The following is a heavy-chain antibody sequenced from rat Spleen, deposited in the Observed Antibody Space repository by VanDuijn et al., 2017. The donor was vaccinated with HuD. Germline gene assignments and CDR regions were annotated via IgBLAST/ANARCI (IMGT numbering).Heavy chain of an antibody. J-gene: IGHJ2*01. CDR1: GFTYSNYV. CDR2: INYDGSRT. Sequence: EVQLVESGEGLVQPGGSMHLSCAASGFTYSNYVMAWVRQAPTKGLEWVATINYDGSRTYYRDSVKGRFTISRDNATSTLYLQMDSLRSEDTATYYCARSVFDYWGQGVMVTVSS. CDR3: ARSVFDY. V-gene: IGHV5-29*01.